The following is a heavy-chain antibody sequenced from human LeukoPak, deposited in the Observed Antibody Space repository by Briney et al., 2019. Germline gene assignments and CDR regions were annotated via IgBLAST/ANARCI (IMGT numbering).Heavy chain of an antibody. J-gene: IGHJ5*02. Sequence: ASVKVSCKASGYTFTSYDISWVRQAPGQGLEWMGWISAYNGNTGYAQKFQGRVTITRNTSINTAYMELSSLKSEDTAVYYCARGLLGFMRSDYSNYWDNWFDPWGQGTLVTVSS. D-gene: IGHD4-11*01. CDR3: ARGLLGFMRSDYSNYWDNWFDP. CDR2: ISAYNGNT. CDR1: GYTFTSYD. V-gene: IGHV1-8*03.